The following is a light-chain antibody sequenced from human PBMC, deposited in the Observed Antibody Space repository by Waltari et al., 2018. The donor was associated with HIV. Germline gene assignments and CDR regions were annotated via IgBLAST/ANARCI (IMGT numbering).Light chain of an antibody. Sequence: EIVLTQSPGTLSLSPGERATLSCRASQSVTSIYLAWFQQKPGQAPRLIIYGASNRATGIPDRFSGSGSGTEFTLTISRLEPEDFAVYYCQQYGTSPPYTFGQGTKLEI. V-gene: IGKV3-20*01. CDR1: QSVTSIY. CDR2: GAS. J-gene: IGKJ2*01. CDR3: QQYGTSPPYT.